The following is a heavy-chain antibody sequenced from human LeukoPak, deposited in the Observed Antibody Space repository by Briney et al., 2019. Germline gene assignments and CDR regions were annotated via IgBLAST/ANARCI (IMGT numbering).Heavy chain of an antibody. CDR1: GFTFSSYG. J-gene: IGHJ3*02. D-gene: IGHD1-14*01. CDR2: IWYDGSNK. Sequence: PGGSLRLSCAASGFTFSSYGMHWVRQAPGKGLEWVAVIWYDGSNKYYADSVKGRFTISRDNSKNTLYLQMNSLRAEDTAVYYCARPLPLPDDAFDIWGQGTMVTVSS. V-gene: IGHV3-33*01. CDR3: ARPLPLPDDAFDI.